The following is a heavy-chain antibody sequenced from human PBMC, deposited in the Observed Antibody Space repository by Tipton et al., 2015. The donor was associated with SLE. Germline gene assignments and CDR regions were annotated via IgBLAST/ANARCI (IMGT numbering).Heavy chain of an antibody. J-gene: IGHJ2*01. V-gene: IGHV3-53*04. CDR1: GFTVSSNY. Sequence: VQLVQSGGGLVQPGGSLRLSCAASGFTVSSNYMSWVRQAPGKGLEWVSVIYSGGSTYYADSVKGRFTISRHNSKNTLYLQMNSLRAEDTAVYYCARVREVTPLSYFDLWGRGTLVTVSS. CDR3: ARVREVTPLSYFDL. D-gene: IGHD2-21*02. CDR2: IYSGGST.